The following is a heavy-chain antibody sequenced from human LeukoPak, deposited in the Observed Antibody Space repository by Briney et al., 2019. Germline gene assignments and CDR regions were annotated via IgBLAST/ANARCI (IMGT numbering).Heavy chain of an antibody. D-gene: IGHD2-2*01. CDR2: IYYSGST. CDR1: GGSISSYY. J-gene: IGHJ5*02. Sequence: SETLSLTCTVSGGSISSYYWSWIRQPPGKGLEWIGYIYYSGSTNYNPSLKSRVTISVDTSKNQFSLKLSSVTAADTAVYYCATQRRAYCSSTSCWNERAALNWFDPWGQGTLVTVSS. CDR3: ATQRRAYCSSTSCWNERAALNWFDP. V-gene: IGHV4-59*08.